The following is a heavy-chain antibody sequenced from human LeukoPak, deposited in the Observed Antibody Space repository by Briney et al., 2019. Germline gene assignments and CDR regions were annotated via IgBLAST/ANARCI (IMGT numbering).Heavy chain of an antibody. D-gene: IGHD1-1*01. CDR3: APTPEAYTSNWNV. J-gene: IGHJ4*02. V-gene: IGHV1-2*02. CDR2: INPNSGFT. Sequence: GASVKVSCKTSGYTFTDDYMQWARQAPGQGLEWMGWINPNSGFTNYAQKFQGRVTMTRDTSISTAYMEVRRLRPDDTAVYYCAPTPEAYTSNWNVWGQGTLVTVSS. CDR1: GYTFTDDY.